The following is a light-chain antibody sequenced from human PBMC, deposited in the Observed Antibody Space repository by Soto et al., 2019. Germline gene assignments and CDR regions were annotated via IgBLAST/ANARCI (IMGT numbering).Light chain of an antibody. V-gene: IGKV1-27*01. CDR1: QGICVY. Sequence: DIQMTQSPSSMSASLGDRVTITCRASQGICVYLAWFQQKPGKVPKLLIYPASTLQSGVPSRFSGSGSGTDFTLTITSLQPEDVATYYCQKYNSAPLTFGGGTKVEIK. CDR2: PAS. J-gene: IGKJ4*01. CDR3: QKYNSAPLT.